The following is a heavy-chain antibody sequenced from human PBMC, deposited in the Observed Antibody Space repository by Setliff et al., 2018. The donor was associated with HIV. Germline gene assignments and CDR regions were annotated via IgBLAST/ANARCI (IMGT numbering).Heavy chain of an antibody. D-gene: IGHD1-26*01. Sequence: PSETLSLTCTVSGGSINSGGYYWSWIRQHPGKGLEWIGYVYYSVSTYYNPSLKSRVTISVDTSKNQFSRKLSSVTAADTAVYFCATFSWGGWDNTFNDYWGQGTLVTVSS. CDR1: GGSINSGGYY. V-gene: IGHV4-31*03. J-gene: IGHJ4*02. CDR2: VYYSVST. CDR3: ATFSWGGWDNTFNDY.